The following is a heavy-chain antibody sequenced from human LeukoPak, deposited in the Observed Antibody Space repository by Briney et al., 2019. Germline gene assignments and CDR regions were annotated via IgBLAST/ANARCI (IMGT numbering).Heavy chain of an antibody. CDR2: ISSSSSYI. V-gene: IGHV3-21*01. CDR1: GFTFSSYS. Sequence: GGSLGLSCAASGFTFSSYSMNWVRQAPGKGLEWVSSISSSSSYIYYADSVKGRFTISRDNAKNSLYLQMNSLRAEDTAVYYCAREFMVRGVIISWGKGTTVTVSS. J-gene: IGHJ6*04. D-gene: IGHD3-10*01. CDR3: AREFMVRGVIIS.